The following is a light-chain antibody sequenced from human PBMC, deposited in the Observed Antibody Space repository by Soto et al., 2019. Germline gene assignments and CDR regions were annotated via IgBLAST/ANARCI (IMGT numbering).Light chain of an antibody. CDR1: SSDVGAYNF. V-gene: IGLV2-14*01. Sequence: QSALTQPASVSGSPGQSITISCTGTSSDVGAYNFVSWYQQHPGKAPKLMIYDVSNWPPGVSNRFSGSKSGNTASLTISGLQAEDEADYYCRSYTSSSTVVFGGGTQLIVL. J-gene: IGLJ2*01. CDR2: DVS. CDR3: RSYTSSSTVV.